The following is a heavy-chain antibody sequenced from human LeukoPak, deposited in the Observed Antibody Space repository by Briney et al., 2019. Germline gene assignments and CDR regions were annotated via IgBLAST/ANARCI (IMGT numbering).Heavy chain of an antibody. CDR2: INWNGGST. V-gene: IGHV3-20*01. CDR3: ARNGKFSIAGARFDY. J-gene: IGHJ4*02. Sequence: PGGSLRLSCAASGFTFDDYGMSWVRQAPGKGLEWVSGINWNGGSTGYAGSVKGRFTISRDNAENSLYLQMNSLRAEDTALYHCARNGKFSIAGARFDYWGQGTLVTVSS. D-gene: IGHD1-26*01. CDR1: GFTFDDYG.